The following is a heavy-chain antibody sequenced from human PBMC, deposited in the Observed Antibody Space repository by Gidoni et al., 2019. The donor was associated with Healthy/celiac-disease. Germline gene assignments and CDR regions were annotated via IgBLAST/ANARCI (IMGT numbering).Heavy chain of an antibody. V-gene: IGHV1-58*01. D-gene: IGHD1-26*01. CDR1: GFTFTSSA. CDR2: IVVGSGNT. Sequence: QMQLVQSGPEVKKPGTSVKVSCKASGFTFTSSAVQWVRQARGQRLEWIGWIVVGSGNTNYAQKCQERVTITRDMSTSTAYMELSSLRSEDTAVYYCAADRSGGSYAYWGQGTLVTVSS. CDR3: AADRSGGSYAY. J-gene: IGHJ4*02.